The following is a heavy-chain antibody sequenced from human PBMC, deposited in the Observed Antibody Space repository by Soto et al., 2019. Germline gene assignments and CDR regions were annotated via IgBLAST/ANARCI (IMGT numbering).Heavy chain of an antibody. Sequence: VQLLESGGGLVQPGGSLRLSCAASGFTFSSYAMSWVRQAPGKGLEWVSAISGSGGSTYYADSVKGRFTISRDNSKNTLYLQMNSLRAEDTAVYYCAKRAFGGVIVRYYFDYWVQGTLVTVSS. V-gene: IGHV3-23*01. D-gene: IGHD3-16*02. CDR3: AKRAFGGVIVRYYFDY. CDR1: GFTFSSYA. CDR2: ISGSGGST. J-gene: IGHJ4*02.